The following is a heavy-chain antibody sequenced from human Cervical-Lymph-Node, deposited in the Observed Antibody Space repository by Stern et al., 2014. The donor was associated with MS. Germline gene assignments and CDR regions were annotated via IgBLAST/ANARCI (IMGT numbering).Heavy chain of an antibody. Sequence: VHLVESGAEVKKPGASVKVSCKTSGYTFTSYYIHWGRQAPGQGLEWMGIINPSGGSTSYAQKFQDRVTMTRDTSTSTVYMELSSLRSDDTALYYCARVAVAGTAYYYYGMDVWGQGTTVTVSS. CDR3: ARVAVAGTAYYYYGMDV. D-gene: IGHD6-19*01. CDR2: INPSGGST. CDR1: GYTFTSYY. V-gene: IGHV1-46*01. J-gene: IGHJ6*02.